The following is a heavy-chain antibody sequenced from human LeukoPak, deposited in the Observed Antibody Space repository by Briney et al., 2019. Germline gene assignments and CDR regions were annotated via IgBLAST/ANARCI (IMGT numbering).Heavy chain of an antibody. CDR2: IGSDGSGK. D-gene: IGHD3-16*01. CDR3: ARGAYDYVWGSYLDY. CDR1: GFTFSTYG. J-gene: IGHJ4*02. V-gene: IGHV3-30*02. Sequence: GGSLRLSCAASGFTFSTYGMYWVRQAPGKGLEWVAFIGSDGSGKYHADSVKGRFTISRDNSKNTLSLQMSSLRAEDTAVYYCARGAYDYVWGSYLDYWGQGTLVTVSS.